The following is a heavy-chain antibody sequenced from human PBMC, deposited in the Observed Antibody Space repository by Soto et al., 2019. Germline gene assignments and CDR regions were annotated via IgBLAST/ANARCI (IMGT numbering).Heavy chain of an antibody. J-gene: IGHJ4*02. D-gene: IGHD3-3*01. CDR1: GFTFSSYG. CDR2: IWYDGSNK. V-gene: IGHV3-33*01. Sequence: GSLRVSCSAPGFTFSSYGMHWVRQAPGKGLEWVAVIWYDGSNKYYADSVKGRFTISRDNSKNTLYLQMNSLRAEDTAVYYCARDASTYDFWSGYYIYWGQGTLVTVYS. CDR3: ARDASTYDFWSGYYIY.